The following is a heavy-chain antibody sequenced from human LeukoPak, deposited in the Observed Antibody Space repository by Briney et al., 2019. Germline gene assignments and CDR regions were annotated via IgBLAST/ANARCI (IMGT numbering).Heavy chain of an antibody. CDR3: AKVTSSRWSLPPDYFDD. V-gene: IGHV3-23*01. CDR1: GFTFSSYA. CDR2: LSGSDDRT. D-gene: IGHD6-13*01. Sequence: PGGSLRLSCAASGFTFSSYAMSWVRQASGMGLEWVSVLSGSDDRTYYVDSVKGRFTISRDNSKNTLYLQMNSLRAEDTAVYYCAKVTSSRWSLPPDYFDDWGQGTLVTVSS. J-gene: IGHJ4*02.